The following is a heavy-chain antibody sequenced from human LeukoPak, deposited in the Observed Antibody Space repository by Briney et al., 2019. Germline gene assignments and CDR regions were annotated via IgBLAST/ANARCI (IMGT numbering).Heavy chain of an antibody. D-gene: IGHD6-13*01. CDR2: ISAYNGNT. V-gene: IGHV1-18*01. CDR1: GYTFTSYG. CDR3: ARDRSSSWYYQGAGYYYGMDV. Sequence: ASVKVSCKASGYTFTSYGISWVRQAPGQGLEWMGWISAYNGNTNYAQKLQGRVTMTTDTSTSTAYMELRSLRSDDTAVYYCARDRSSSWYYQGAGYYYGMDVWGQGTTVTVSS. J-gene: IGHJ6*02.